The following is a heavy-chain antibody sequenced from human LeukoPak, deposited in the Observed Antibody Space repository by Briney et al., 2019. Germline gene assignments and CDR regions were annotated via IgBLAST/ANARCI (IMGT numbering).Heavy chain of an antibody. CDR2: INPNSGGT. CDR1: GYTFTGYY. V-gene: IGHV1-2*02. D-gene: IGHD6-19*01. CDR3: ARSRAVAGTCFDY. J-gene: IGHJ4*02. Sequence: VASVKVSCKASGYTFTGYYMHWVRQAPGQGLEWMGWINPNSGGTNYAQKFQGRVTMTRDTSISTAYMELSRLRSDDTAVYYCARSRAVAGTCFDYWGQGTLVTVSS.